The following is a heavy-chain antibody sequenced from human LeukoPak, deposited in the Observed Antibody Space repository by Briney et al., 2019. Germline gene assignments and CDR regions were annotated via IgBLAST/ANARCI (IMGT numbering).Heavy chain of an antibody. CDR3: ARVFVSTLYYYDSSTPPYDY. J-gene: IGHJ4*02. D-gene: IGHD3-22*01. Sequence: PSETLSLTCAVYGGSFSGYYWNWIRQPPGKGLEWIGEINHSGSTNYNPPLKSRVTISVDTSKNQFSLKLSSVTAADTAVYYCARVFVSTLYYYDSSTPPYDYWGQGTLVTVSS. CDR1: GGSFSGYY. V-gene: IGHV4-34*01. CDR2: INHSGST.